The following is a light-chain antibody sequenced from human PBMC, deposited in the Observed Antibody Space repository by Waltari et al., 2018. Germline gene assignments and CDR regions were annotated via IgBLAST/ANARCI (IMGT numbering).Light chain of an antibody. J-gene: IGKJ1*01. CDR1: QSVSRA. Sequence: EIVLTQSPGTLSLSPGERVILSCRVSQSVSRALAWYKQKPGQAPRLLIYGASNRATGIPDRFSGSESGTDFSLTISRLEPEDFAVYYCQHYVRLPVTFGQGTKVEIK. V-gene: IGKV3-20*01. CDR3: QHYVRLPVT. CDR2: GAS.